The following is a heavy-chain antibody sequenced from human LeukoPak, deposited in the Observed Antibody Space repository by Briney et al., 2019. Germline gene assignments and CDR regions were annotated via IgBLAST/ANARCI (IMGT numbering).Heavy chain of an antibody. CDR2: ISANGAGT. CDR1: GFTFSNYA. Sequence: GGSLRVSCAASGFTFSNYAMRWFRQAPGKGLEWVSSISANGAGTYYADSVKGRFTISRDNSKNTVYLQMNSLRAEDTAVYYCAKDSGNSGWYVGNWGQGTLVTVSS. CDR3: AKDSGNSGWYVGN. V-gene: IGHV3-23*01. J-gene: IGHJ4*02. D-gene: IGHD6-19*01.